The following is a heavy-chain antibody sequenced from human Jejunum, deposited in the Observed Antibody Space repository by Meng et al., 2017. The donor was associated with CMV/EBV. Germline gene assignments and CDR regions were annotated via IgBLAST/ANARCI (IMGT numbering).Heavy chain of an antibody. CDR2: TSNDGSRK. D-gene: IGHD3-22*01. J-gene: IGHJ4*02. Sequence: SGLSFSAYVRNWVRQAPGNSLEWVAVTSNDGSRKYYAESVKGRFTISRDNSKNTLYLQMDSLRVEDMAVYYCAAYDTSGLWSSYFDYWGQGTLVTVSS. CDR3: AAYDTSGLWSSYFDY. V-gene: IGHV3-30*19. CDR1: GLSFSAYV.